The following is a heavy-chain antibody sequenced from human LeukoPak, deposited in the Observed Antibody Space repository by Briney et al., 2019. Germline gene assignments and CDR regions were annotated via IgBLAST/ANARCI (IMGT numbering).Heavy chain of an antibody. V-gene: IGHV3-48*01. D-gene: IGHD6-19*01. CDR3: ARDSSDRLPDY. J-gene: IGHJ4*02. CDR1: GFIFSRYN. CDR2: ISSSSSSI. Sequence: TGGSLRLSCAASGFIFSRYNMNWVRQAPGKGLEWVSYISSSSSSIDYGDSVKGRFTISRDNAKNSLYLQMNSLRAEDTAVYYCARDSSDRLPDYWGQGTLVTVSS.